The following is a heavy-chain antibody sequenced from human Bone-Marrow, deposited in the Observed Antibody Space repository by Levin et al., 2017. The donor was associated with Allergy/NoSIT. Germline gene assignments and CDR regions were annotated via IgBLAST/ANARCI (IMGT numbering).Heavy chain of an antibody. Sequence: SQTLSLTCTVSGGSISSYYWSWIRQPPGKGLEWIGYIYYSGSTNYNPSLKSRVTISVDTSKNQFSLKLSSVTAADTAVYYCARDGSGGGVDIWGQGTMVTVSS. CDR1: GGSISSYY. CDR3: ARDGSGGGVDI. D-gene: IGHD2-8*02. J-gene: IGHJ3*02. V-gene: IGHV4-59*01. CDR2: IYYSGST.